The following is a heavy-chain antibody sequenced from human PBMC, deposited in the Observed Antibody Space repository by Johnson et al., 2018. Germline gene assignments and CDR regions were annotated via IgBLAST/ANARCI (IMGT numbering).Heavy chain of an antibody. CDR3: ARVTGERACDI. V-gene: IGHV3-53*01. J-gene: IGHJ3*02. D-gene: IGHD7-27*01. Sequence: VQLVEAGGGLIQPGGSLRLSCAASGFTVSKSYMTWVRQAPGKGLEWVSSIYNDGTSTIYADSVKGRFTSSRDNAKDTLYLQMNSLRAEDTAVDYCARVTGERACDIWGQGTMVTVSP. CDR1: GFTVSKSY. CDR2: IYNDGTST.